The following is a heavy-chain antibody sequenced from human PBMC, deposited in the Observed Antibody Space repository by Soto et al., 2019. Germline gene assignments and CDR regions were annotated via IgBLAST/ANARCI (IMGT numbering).Heavy chain of an antibody. D-gene: IGHD6-19*01. V-gene: IGHV3-33*01. J-gene: IGHJ4*02. CDR1: GFTFSSHG. CDR3: AREAGSGWTFDY. Sequence: QVQLVESGGGVVQPGRSLRLSCAASGFTFSSHGMHWVRQAPGKGLEWVAVIWYDGSNKYYADSVKGQFTISRDNSNNTRFLQKNSLRAEDTAVYYCAREAGSGWTFDYWGQGTLVTVSS. CDR2: IWYDGSNK.